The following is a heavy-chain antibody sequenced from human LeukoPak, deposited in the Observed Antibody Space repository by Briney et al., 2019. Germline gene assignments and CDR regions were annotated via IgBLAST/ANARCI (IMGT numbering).Heavy chain of an antibody. CDR3: ARDPSSIAARLF. V-gene: IGHV3-7*01. CDR2: IKSDGSVK. D-gene: IGHD6-6*01. J-gene: IGHJ4*02. CDR1: GFTFSSYW. Sequence: GGSLRLSCAASGFTFSSYWMNWVRQAPGKGLEWVVSIKSDGSVKYYVDSVKGRFTISRDNAKNSLYLQMNSLRAEDTAVYYCARDPSSIAARLFWGQGTLVTVSS.